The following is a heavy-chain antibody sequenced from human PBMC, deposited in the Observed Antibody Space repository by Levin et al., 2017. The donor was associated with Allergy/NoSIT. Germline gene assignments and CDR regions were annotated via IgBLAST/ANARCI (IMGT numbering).Heavy chain of an antibody. CDR2: IKSEINSGTT. V-gene: IGHV3-15*01. J-gene: IGHJ4*02. CDR1: GFTLRNAW. CDR3: VHSLQDGSGWYGAFDY. Sequence: SGGSLRLSCAASGFTLRNAWMSWVRQAPGKGLEWVGRIKSEINSGTTDFPAPVKGRFTISRDDSKNTLYLQMSSLKTEDTAVYYCVHSLQDGSGWYGAFDYWGQGTLVTVSS. D-gene: IGHD6-19*01.